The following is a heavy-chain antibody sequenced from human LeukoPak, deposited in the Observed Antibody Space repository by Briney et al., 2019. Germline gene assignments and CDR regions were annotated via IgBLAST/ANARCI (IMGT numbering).Heavy chain of an antibody. Sequence: GGSLRLSCAASGFTFSSYSMNWVRQAPGKGLEWVPSISSSSSYIYYADSVKGRFTISRDNAKNSLYLQMNSLRAEDTAVYYCARETQYSSGWYLEGGFDPWGQGTLVTVSS. CDR1: GFTFSSYS. J-gene: IGHJ5*02. CDR3: ARETQYSSGWYLEGGFDP. D-gene: IGHD6-19*01. CDR2: ISSSSSYI. V-gene: IGHV3-21*01.